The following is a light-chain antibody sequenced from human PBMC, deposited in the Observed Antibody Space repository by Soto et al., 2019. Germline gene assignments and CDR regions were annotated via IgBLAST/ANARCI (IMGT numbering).Light chain of an antibody. CDR2: GAS. CDR3: QQSYSTPT. J-gene: IGKJ2*01. Sequence: EIVLTQSPGTLSLSPGERATLSCRASQSVSSSSYLAWYQQKPGQAPRLLIYGASSRATGIPDRFSGSGSATDFTLTISSLEPEDFATYYCQQSYSTPTFGQGTKLEIK. V-gene: IGKV3-20*01. CDR1: QSVSSSSY.